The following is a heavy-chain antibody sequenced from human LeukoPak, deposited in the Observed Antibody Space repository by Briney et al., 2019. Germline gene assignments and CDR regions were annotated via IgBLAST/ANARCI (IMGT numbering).Heavy chain of an antibody. V-gene: IGHV1-8*03. CDR3: ARWYSSGWCDY. D-gene: IGHD6-19*01. J-gene: IGHJ4*02. Sequence: ASVKVSCKASGYTFTGYYMHWVRQAPGQGLEWMGWMNPNSGNTGYAQKFQGRVTITRNTSISTAYMELSSLRSEDTAVYYCARWYSSGWCDYWGQGTLVTVSS. CDR1: GYTFTGYY. CDR2: MNPNSGNT.